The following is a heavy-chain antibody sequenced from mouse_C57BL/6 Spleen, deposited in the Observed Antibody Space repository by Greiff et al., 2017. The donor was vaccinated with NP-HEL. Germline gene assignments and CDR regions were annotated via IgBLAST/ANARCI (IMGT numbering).Heavy chain of an antibody. CDR1: GYTFTDYE. CDR3: TRLVNNWDFDY. CDR2: IDPETGGT. D-gene: IGHD4-1*02. V-gene: IGHV1-15*01. J-gene: IGHJ2*01. Sequence: PVQQSGAELVRPGASVTLSCKASGYTFTDYEMHWVKQTPVHGLEWIGAIDPETGGTAYNQKFKGKAILTADKSSSTAYMELRSLTSEDSAVYYCTRLVNNWDFDYWGQGTTLTVSS.